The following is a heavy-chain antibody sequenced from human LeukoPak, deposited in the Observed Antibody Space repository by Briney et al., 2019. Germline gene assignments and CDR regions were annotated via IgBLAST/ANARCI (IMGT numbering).Heavy chain of an antibody. CDR1: GFTFSSYP. Sequence: GGSLRLSCAASGFTFSSYPMSWVRQAPGKGLEWVSAIRGSGGDTYYADSVKGRFTISRDNSKNTLYLQMNSLRAEDTAVYYCAKGQYYYDSSGYDYWGQGTLVTVSS. D-gene: IGHD3-22*01. CDR3: AKGQYYYDSSGYDY. V-gene: IGHV3-23*01. J-gene: IGHJ4*02. CDR2: IRGSGGDT.